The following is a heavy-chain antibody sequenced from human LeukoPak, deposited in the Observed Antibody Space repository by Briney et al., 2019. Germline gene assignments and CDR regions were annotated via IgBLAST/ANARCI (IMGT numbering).Heavy chain of an antibody. CDR1: GFTFSGYP. J-gene: IGHJ4*02. CDR2: ISTTSDYI. Sequence: GGSLRLSCAASGFTFSGYPMNWVRQAPGKGLEWVPSISTTSDYIHYADSLKGRVAISSDNAKNSLYLQMNSLRAEDTAVYYCARGGIYSQGFDYWGQGSLVTVSS. V-gene: IGHV3-21*01. D-gene: IGHD6-13*01. CDR3: ARGGIYSQGFDY.